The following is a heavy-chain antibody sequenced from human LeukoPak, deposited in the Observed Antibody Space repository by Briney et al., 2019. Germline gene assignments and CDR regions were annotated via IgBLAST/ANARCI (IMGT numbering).Heavy chain of an antibody. CDR2: FFRSEKS. D-gene: IGHD3-10*02. CDR1: GHSTTRGYY. V-gene: IGHV4-38-2*01. Sequence: SETLSLTCGISGHSTTRGYYWAWFRQSPGKGPEWIATFFRSEKSFYNASLESRVIMSLDTSKSQFSLNLTSVTAADTAVYYCARVLPVPYLLDSWGQGTHVTVSS. J-gene: IGHJ4*02. CDR3: ARVLPVPYLLDS.